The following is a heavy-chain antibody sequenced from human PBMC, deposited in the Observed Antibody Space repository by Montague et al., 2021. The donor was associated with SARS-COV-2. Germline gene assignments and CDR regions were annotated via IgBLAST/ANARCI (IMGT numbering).Heavy chain of an antibody. V-gene: IGHV4-39*07. J-gene: IGHJ4*02. D-gene: IGHD3-10*01. Sequence: SETLSLTCTVSGGSISSSSYYWGWIRQPPGKGLEWIGSIYYSGSTYYNPSLKSRVTISVDTSKNQFSLKLNSVTAADTAVYYCAKLLWFRGGFDYWGQGTLVTVSS. CDR2: IYYSGST. CDR1: GGSISSSSYY. CDR3: AKLLWFRGGFDY.